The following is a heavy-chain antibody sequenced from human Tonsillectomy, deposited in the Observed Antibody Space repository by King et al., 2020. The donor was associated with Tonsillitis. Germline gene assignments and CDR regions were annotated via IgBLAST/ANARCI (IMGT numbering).Heavy chain of an antibody. Sequence: QLVQSGAEVKKPGESLRISCKGSGYSFTSYWISWVRQMPGKGLEWMGRIYPSDSYTTYTPSFQGHVTISADKSISTAYLQWSSLKASDTAMYYCARFYDSSGYYYESLGYWGQGTLVTVSS. J-gene: IGHJ4*02. CDR3: ARFYDSSGYYYESLGY. CDR1: GYSFTSYW. V-gene: IGHV5-10-1*03. D-gene: IGHD3-22*01. CDR2: IYPSDSYT.